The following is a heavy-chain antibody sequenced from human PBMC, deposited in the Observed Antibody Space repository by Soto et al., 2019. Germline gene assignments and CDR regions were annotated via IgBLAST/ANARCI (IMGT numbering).Heavy chain of an antibody. J-gene: IGHJ4*02. CDR3: ASRDKGTSVDY. D-gene: IGHD1-7*01. CDR1: GVSFTSNNW. V-gene: IGHV4-4*02. Sequence: PSETLSLTCAFSGVSFTSNNWWTWVRQPPGQGLEWIGEIYRTGSTNYNPSLKSRVTISLDKSENQFSLKVTSLTAADTAVYYCASRDKGTSVDYWGQGTLVNVSS. CDR2: IYRTGST.